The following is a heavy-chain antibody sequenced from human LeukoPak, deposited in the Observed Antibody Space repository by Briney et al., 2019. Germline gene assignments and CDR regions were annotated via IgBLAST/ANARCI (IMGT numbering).Heavy chain of an antibody. CDR2: IQYDGSKK. D-gene: IGHD2-2*01. J-gene: IGHJ4*02. Sequence: GGSLRLSCITSGFTLSSYGMPWVRQAPGKGLEWVAAIQYDGSKKYYIDSVEGRFTISRDNSRNTVYLQMNSLRAEDTAVYYCARDDCSSPSCYAYWGQGTLVTVSS. CDR3: ARDDCSSPSCYAY. CDR1: GFTLSSYG. V-gene: IGHV3-33*01.